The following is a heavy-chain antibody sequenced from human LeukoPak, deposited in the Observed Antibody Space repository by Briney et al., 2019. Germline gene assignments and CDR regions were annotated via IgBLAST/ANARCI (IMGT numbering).Heavy chain of an antibody. CDR2: VDHTGST. V-gene: IGHV4-59*01. CDR3: ARGRVSSSTWYRTYYYYSYMAV. Sequence: PSETLSLTCTVSGGSISSYYWSWIRQPPGKGLEWIGYVDHTGSTNFNPSLNGRVSISRDTSKNLFSLRLRSVTAADTAVYFWARGRVSSSTWYRTYYYYSYMAVWGKGTTVTVPS. D-gene: IGHD2-15*01. CDR1: GGSISSYY. J-gene: IGHJ6*03.